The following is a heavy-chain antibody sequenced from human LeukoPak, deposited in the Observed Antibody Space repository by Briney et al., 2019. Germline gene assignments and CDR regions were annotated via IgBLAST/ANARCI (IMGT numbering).Heavy chain of an antibody. CDR3: AEGVDVELDY. V-gene: IGHV3-30*18. Sequence: PGRSLRLSCAASGFTFSSYGMHWVRQAPGKGLEWVAVISYDGSNKYYADSVKGRFTISRDNSKNTLYLQMNSLRAEDTAVYYCAEGVDVELDYWGQGTLVTVSS. CDR2: ISYDGSNK. J-gene: IGHJ4*02. D-gene: IGHD3-10*01. CDR1: GFTFSSYG.